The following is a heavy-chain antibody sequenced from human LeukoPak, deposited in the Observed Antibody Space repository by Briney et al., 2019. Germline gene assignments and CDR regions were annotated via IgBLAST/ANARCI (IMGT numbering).Heavy chain of an antibody. D-gene: IGHD3-22*01. V-gene: IGHV3-33*01. CDR3: AREGYYYDRSGYYLYFDY. CDR1: VFTFSSYG. CDR2: IWYDGSNK. Sequence: PGGSLRLSCAACVFTFSSYGMHWVRQAPGKGLEWVAVIWYDGSNKYYADSVKGRFTISRDNSKNTLYLQMNSLRAEDTAVYYCAREGYYYDRSGYYLYFDYLGQGTLVTVSS. J-gene: IGHJ4*02.